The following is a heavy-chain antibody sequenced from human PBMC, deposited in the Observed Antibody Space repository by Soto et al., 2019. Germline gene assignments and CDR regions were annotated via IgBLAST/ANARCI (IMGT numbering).Heavy chain of an antibody. CDR2: IYYSGST. D-gene: IGHD3-10*01. CDR3: ARSSFLRSGDLLRGLHV. V-gene: IGHV4-31*03. Sequence: SETLSLTCTVSGGSISSGGYYWSWIRQHPGKGLEWIGYIYYSGSTYYNPSLKSRGTIALDTSKNQFSLKLSSVTAEDTALYFCARSSFLRSGDLLRGLHVWGPGTAVTVSS. J-gene: IGHJ6*02. CDR1: GGSISSGGYY.